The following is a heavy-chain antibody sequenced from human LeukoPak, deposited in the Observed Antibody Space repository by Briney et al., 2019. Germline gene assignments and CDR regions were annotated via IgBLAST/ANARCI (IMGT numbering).Heavy chain of an antibody. D-gene: IGHD5-18*01. CDR3: ARESSRTVGYSYLYWYFDL. CDR1: GFTVSSNY. J-gene: IGHJ2*01. Sequence: PGGSLRLSCAASGFTVSSNYMSWVRQAPGKGLEWVSVIYSGGSTYYADSVKGRFTISRDNSKNTLYLQMNSLRAEDTAVYYCARESSRTVGYSYLYWYFDLWGRGTLVTVSS. CDR2: IYSGGST. V-gene: IGHV3-53*01.